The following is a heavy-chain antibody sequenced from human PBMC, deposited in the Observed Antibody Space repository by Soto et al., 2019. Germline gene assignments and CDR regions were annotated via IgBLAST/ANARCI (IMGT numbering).Heavy chain of an antibody. Sequence: SVKGSCKASGYTFTSYGISWGRQAPVQGLEWMGWISAYNGNTNYAQKLQGRVTMTTDTSTSTAYMELRSLRSDDTAVYYCARVGVYYYGSGSYYDYYGMDVWGQGTTVTVSS. D-gene: IGHD3-10*01. J-gene: IGHJ6*02. V-gene: IGHV1-18*04. CDR2: ISAYNGNT. CDR1: GYTFTSYG. CDR3: ARVGVYYYGSGSYYDYYGMDV.